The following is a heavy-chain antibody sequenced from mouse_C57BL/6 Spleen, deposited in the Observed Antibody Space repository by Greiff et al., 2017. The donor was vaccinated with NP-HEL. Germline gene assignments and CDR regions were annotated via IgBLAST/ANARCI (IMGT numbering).Heavy chain of an antibody. D-gene: IGHD3-2*02. CDR3: ARQLSLRYLDY. J-gene: IGHJ2*01. CDR1: GIDFSRYW. V-gene: IGHV4-1*01. CDR2: INQDSSTI. Sequence: EVKLQQSGGGLVQPGGSLKLSCAASGIDFSRYWMSWVRRAPGKGLEWIGDINQDSSTINYVPSLKDKFIISRDNAKNMLYLQMSNVRSEDTALYYCARQLSLRYLDYWGQGTTLTVSS.